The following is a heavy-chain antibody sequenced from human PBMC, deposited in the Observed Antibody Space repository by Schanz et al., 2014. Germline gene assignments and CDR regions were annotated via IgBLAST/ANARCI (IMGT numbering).Heavy chain of an antibody. CDR3: ARAGQDYSDSSGYATYYFGN. CDR1: GGTFGRYT. CDR2: IIPILGIT. V-gene: IGHV1-69*02. J-gene: IGHJ4*02. D-gene: IGHD3-22*01. Sequence: QVQLVQSGAEVKKPGSSVNVSCEASGGTFGRYTISWLRQAPGQGLEWMGRIIPILGITNYAQNFQGRVTIIADKSTSTAYMELSNLRSEDTAVYYCARAGQDYSDSSGYATYYFGNWGQGTLVTVSS.